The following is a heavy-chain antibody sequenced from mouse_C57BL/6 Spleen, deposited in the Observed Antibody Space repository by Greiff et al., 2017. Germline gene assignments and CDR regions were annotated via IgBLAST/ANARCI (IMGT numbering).Heavy chain of an antibody. D-gene: IGHD4-1*01. CDR3: ARVRTGSYWYFDV. CDR1: GYSITSGYD. CDR2: ISYSGST. Sequence: EVMLVESGPGMVKPSQSLSLTCTVTGYSITSGYDWHWLRHFPGNKLEWMGYISYSGSTNYNPSLKSRISITHDTSKNHFFLKLNSVTTEDTATYYCARVRTGSYWYFDVWGTGTTVTVSS. V-gene: IGHV3-1*01. J-gene: IGHJ1*03.